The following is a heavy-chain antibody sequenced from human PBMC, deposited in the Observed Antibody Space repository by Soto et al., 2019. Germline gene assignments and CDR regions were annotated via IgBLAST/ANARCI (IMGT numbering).Heavy chain of an antibody. CDR3: AKARVRIAGADSFDH. J-gene: IGHJ4*02. CDR2: ISNDGDEK. V-gene: IGHV3-30*18. D-gene: IGHD1-26*01. CDR1: GFTFSTSV. Sequence: GGSLRRSCVASGFTFSTSVMHWVRQPPGKGLEWVALISNDGDEKYYGDSVEGRFSISRDNSKNTLYLQMSSLRAEDTAVYFCAKARVRIAGADSFDHWGQGTLVTVSS.